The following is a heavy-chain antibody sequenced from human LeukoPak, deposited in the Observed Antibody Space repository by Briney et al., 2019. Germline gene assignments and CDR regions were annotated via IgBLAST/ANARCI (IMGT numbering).Heavy chain of an antibody. D-gene: IGHD5-12*01. CDR1: GGSISSGNYY. CDR2: MSTSGTT. J-gene: IGHJ6*03. Sequence: SQTLSLTCTVSGGSISSGNYYWSWIRQPAGKGLEGIGRMSTSGTTNYNPSLKSRVTISVDTSNNQFSLKLSSVTAADTAVDYCSRDRPTTYYYYHMDVWGKGTTVTVSS. CDR3: SRDRPTTYYYYHMDV. V-gene: IGHV4-61*02.